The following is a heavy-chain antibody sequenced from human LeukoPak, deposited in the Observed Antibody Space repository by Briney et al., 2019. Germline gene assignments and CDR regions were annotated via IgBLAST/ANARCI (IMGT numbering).Heavy chain of an antibody. CDR3: ARLRGYSGYDRSNWFDP. D-gene: IGHD5-12*01. Sequence: SETLSLTCTVSGCSISSGYYWGWIRQPPGKGLEWIGSIYHSGSTYYNPSLKSRVTISVDTSKNQFSLKLSSVTAADTAVYYCARLRGYSGYDRSNWFDPWGQGTLVTVSS. CDR2: IYHSGST. V-gene: IGHV4-38-2*02. CDR1: GCSISSGYY. J-gene: IGHJ5*02.